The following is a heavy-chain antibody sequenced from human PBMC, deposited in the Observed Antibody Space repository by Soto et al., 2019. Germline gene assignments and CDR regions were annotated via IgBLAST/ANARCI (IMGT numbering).Heavy chain of an antibody. CDR1: GCTLSDYY. J-gene: IGHJ6*03. Sequence: QVQLVESGGGLVKPGGSLRLSCAASGCTLSDYYMSWIRQAPGKGLEWVSYISSSGSTIYYADSVKGRFTISRDNAKNSLYLQRNSLRAEDTAVYYCARTMVRGVMTLQHYYYMDVWGKGTTVTVSS. D-gene: IGHD3-10*01. CDR2: ISSSGSTI. V-gene: IGHV3-11*01. CDR3: ARTMVRGVMTLQHYYYMDV.